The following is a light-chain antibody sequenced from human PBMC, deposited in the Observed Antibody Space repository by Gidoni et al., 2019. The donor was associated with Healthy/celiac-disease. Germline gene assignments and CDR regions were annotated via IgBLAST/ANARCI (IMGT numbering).Light chain of an antibody. J-gene: IGKJ2*01. Sequence: DTVLTQSPGTLSLSPGERATLPFRASKSVSSSYLAWYQQKPGQAPRLLIYGASSRATGIPDRFSGSGSGTDFTLTISRLEPEDFAVYYCQQYGSSYPFGQGTKLEIK. CDR1: KSVSSSY. CDR3: QQYGSSYP. CDR2: GAS. V-gene: IGKV3-20*01.